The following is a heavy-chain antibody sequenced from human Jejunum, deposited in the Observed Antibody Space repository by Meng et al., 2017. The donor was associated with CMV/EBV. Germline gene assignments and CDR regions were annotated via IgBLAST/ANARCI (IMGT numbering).Heavy chain of an antibody. CDR2: IKEDGGEE. CDR3: ARQAGTY. CDR1: GFTFSYYW. Sequence: RLSCVGSGFTFSYYWMSWVRQAPGKGLECVANIKEDGGEECYVDSVKGRFTISRDNAKNSLYLQMNSLRAEDTAVYYCARQAGTYWGQGTVVTVSS. J-gene: IGHJ4*02. V-gene: IGHV3-7*01. D-gene: IGHD6-13*01.